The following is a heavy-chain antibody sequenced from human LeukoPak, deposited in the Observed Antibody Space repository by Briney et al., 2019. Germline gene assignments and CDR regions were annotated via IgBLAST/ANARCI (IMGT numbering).Heavy chain of an antibody. J-gene: IGHJ3*02. CDR3: ARGDSGSYWEPDAFDI. CDR1: GFTFSSYD. V-gene: IGHV3-13*01. CDR2: IGTAGDT. Sequence: GGSLRLSWAASGFTFSSYDMHWVRQATGKGLEWVSAIGTAGDTYYPGSVKGRFTISRENAKNCLYLQMNSLRAGDTAVYYCARGDSGSYWEPDAFDIWGQGTMVTVSS. D-gene: IGHD1-26*01.